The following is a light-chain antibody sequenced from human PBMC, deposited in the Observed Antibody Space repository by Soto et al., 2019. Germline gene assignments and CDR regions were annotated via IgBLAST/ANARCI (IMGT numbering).Light chain of an antibody. CDR3: KKSYSTQIN. Sequence: DLEMTQSSSSPSASVGAIVTITGNASQNINNYLNWYQQKPGKANKLMIYDAYDLETGVKSRFSGSGSGTDFTLTIRSMQPEDFATYYCKKSYSTQINLGNGKRLEIK. CDR1: QNINNY. V-gene: IGKV1-39*01. CDR2: DAY. J-gene: IGKJ5*01.